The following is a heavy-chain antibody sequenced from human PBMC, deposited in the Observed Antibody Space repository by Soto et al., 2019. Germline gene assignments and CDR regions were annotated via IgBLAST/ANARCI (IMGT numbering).Heavy chain of an antibody. CDR3: AKISCSGTSCYYYYGLDV. CDR2: ISGSGGST. CDR1: GFTFSSYA. V-gene: IGHV3-23*01. D-gene: IGHD2-15*01. Sequence: LRLSCAASGFTFSSYAMSWVRQAPAKGLEWVSFISGSGGSTNYADFVQGRFTISRDNSKNTLYLHMNSLRAEDTAVYYCAKISCSGTSCYYYYGLDVWGQGTTVTVSS. J-gene: IGHJ6*02.